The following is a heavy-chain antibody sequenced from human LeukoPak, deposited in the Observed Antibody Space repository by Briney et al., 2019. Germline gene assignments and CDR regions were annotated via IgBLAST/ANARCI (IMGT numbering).Heavy chain of an antibody. Sequence: SVKVSCKASGGTFSSYAISWVRQAPGQGLEWMGGIIPIFGTANYAQKFQGRVTITTDESTSTAYVELSSLRSEDTAVYYCARAGPIAARLRVGAFDIWGQGTMVTVSS. V-gene: IGHV1-69*05. CDR2: IIPIFGTA. CDR3: ARAGPIAARLRVGAFDI. CDR1: GGTFSSYA. D-gene: IGHD6-6*01. J-gene: IGHJ3*02.